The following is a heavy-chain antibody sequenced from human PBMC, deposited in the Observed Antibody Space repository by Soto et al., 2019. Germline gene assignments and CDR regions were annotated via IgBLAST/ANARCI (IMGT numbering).Heavy chain of an antibody. J-gene: IGHJ4*02. CDR3: ASDPGQDEAMDY. CDR1: GFAFSDFG. V-gene: IGHV3-33*01. CDR2: IWHDGKNK. Sequence: QVQVVESGGGVVQPGKSLRLSCAASGFAFSDFGMHWVRQAPAKGLEWVAVIWHDGKNKDYADYAKGRFTISRDNSRNILYVEMNSLRVEETAVYCCASDPGQDEAMDYWGQGTLVTVSS.